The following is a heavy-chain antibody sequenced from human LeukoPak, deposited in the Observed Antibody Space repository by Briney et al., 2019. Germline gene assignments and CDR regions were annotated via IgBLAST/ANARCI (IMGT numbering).Heavy chain of an antibody. J-gene: IGHJ6*02. CDR1: GFIFGDHA. V-gene: IGHV3-49*04. Sequence: GGSLRLSCTGFGFIFGDHAMCWVRQAPGGGLESVGFIRSKAYGGTTEYGTSVKDRFTISRDDSRRIVYLQMNSLKIEDTAVYFCARGPLDLWIHNAMDVWGQGTTVTVSS. D-gene: IGHD2/OR15-2a*01. CDR2: IRSKAYGGTT. CDR3: ARGPLDLWIHNAMDV.